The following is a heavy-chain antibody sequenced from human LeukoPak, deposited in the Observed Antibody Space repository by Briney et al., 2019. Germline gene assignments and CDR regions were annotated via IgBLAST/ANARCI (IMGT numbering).Heavy chain of an antibody. V-gene: IGHV3-74*01. Sequence: GGSLRLSCVASGFTFSSYWMHWVRQTPGQGLMWVARIQSDGSTIYADSVKGRFTISRDNSKNTLYLQMNSLRAEDTAVYYCARVRDYYDSRGYYFEYFDHWGQGTLVTVSS. J-gene: IGHJ1*01. D-gene: IGHD3-22*01. CDR1: GFTFSSYW. CDR3: ARVRDYYDSRGYYFEYFDH. CDR2: IQSDGST.